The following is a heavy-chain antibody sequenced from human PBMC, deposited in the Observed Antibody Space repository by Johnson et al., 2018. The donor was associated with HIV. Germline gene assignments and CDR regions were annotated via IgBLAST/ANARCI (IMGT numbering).Heavy chain of an antibody. CDR2: IKQDGSEK. J-gene: IGHJ3*02. D-gene: IGHD5-24*01. CDR3: ARDHEMATIGDAFDI. V-gene: IGHV3-7*01. Sequence: AQLMESGGGLVQPGGSLRLSCAVSGFTFSSYDMHWVRQVPGKGLEWVANIKQDGSEKYYVDSVKGRFTISRDNAKNSLYLQMNSLRAEDTAVYYCARDHEMATIGDAFDIWGQGTMVTVSS. CDR1: GFTFSSYD.